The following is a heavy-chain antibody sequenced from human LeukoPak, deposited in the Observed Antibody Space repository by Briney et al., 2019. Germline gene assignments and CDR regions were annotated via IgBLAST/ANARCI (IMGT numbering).Heavy chain of an antibody. J-gene: IGHJ4*02. CDR1: GFTFSSDW. CDR2: IKEDGSDK. Sequence: GGSLRLSCATSGFTFSSDWMHWVRQAPGKGLEWVATIKEDGSDKYYVDSVKGRFTVSRDNAKNSLYLQMNSLRAEDTAVYYCARDRDWVTDYWGQGTLVTVSS. V-gene: IGHV3-7*05. CDR3: ARDRDWVTDY. D-gene: IGHD3-9*01.